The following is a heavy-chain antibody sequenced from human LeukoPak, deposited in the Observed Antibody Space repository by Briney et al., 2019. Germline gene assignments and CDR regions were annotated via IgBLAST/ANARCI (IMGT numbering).Heavy chain of an antibody. V-gene: IGHV4-4*07. Sequence: SETLSLTCTVSSGSINSYYWGWVRQPAGRGLEWIGRIYTTGKTDYNTSLKSRLTMSMDTSKRQFSFNLTSVTAAHTAIYFCARHGYTASHYFLDFWRQGTLVTVSS. CDR3: ARHGYTASHYFLDF. J-gene: IGHJ4*02. CDR2: IYTTGKT. CDR1: SGSINSYY. D-gene: IGHD3-16*01.